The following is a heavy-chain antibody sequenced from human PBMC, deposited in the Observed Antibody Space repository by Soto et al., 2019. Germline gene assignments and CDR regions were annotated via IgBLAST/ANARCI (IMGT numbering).Heavy chain of an antibody. CDR1: GDSVSSSSAA. D-gene: IGHD1-26*01. Sequence: SQTLSLPCAISGDSVSSSSAAWHWFRQSPSRGLEWLGRTYYRSQWYSDYSLSLKSRITINPDTSKNQFSLHLNSVTPEDTAVYYCARDNIVRTMDLLDYWGQGTLVTVSS. V-gene: IGHV6-1*01. CDR2: TYYRSQWYS. CDR3: ARDNIVRTMDLLDY. J-gene: IGHJ4*02.